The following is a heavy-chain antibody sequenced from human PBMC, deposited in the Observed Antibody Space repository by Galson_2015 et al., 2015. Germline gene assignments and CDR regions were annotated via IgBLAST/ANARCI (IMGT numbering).Heavy chain of an antibody. J-gene: IGHJ3*02. CDR2: INPRGGTT. Sequence: SVKVSCKASGYMFTNYYMHWVRQAPGEGLEWMGIINPRGGTTSYPQRFQGRVTMTRDTSTSTVYMELSGLRSEDTAVYYCARTSVATPYDIFDIWGQGTMVTVSS. V-gene: IGHV1-46*01. CDR1: GYMFTNYY. CDR3: ARTSVATPYDIFDI. D-gene: IGHD4-23*01.